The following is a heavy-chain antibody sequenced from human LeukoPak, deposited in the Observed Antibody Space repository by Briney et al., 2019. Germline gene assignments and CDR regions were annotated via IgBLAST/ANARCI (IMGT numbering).Heavy chain of an antibody. CDR1: GVSISGYY. Sequence: SETLSLTCAVYGVSISGYYWSWIRQPPGNGLVWIGEINHSGSTNYNPSLKSRVTISVDPSKNQFSLKLSSVTAADTAVYYCASGYYYDSSGYPQGDYYYGMDVWGQGTTVTVSS. D-gene: IGHD3-22*01. V-gene: IGHV4-34*01. CDR3: ASGYYYDSSGYPQGDYYYGMDV. J-gene: IGHJ6*02. CDR2: INHSGST.